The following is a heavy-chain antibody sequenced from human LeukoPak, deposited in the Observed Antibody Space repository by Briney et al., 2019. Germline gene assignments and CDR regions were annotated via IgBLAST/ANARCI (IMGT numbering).Heavy chain of an antibody. CDR2: INHSGST. CDR1: GGSFSGYY. J-gene: IGHJ3*02. V-gene: IGHV4-34*01. D-gene: IGHD2/OR15-2a*01. Sequence: SETLSLTCAVYGGSFSGYYWSWIRQPPGKGLEWIGEINHSGSTNYNPSLKSRVTISVDTSKNQFSLKLSSVTAADTAVYHCARSPVVMSRRGPSHAFDIWGQGTMVTVSS. CDR3: ARSPVVMSRRGPSHAFDI.